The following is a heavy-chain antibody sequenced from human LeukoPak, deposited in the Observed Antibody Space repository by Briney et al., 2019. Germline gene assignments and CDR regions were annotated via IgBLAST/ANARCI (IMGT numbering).Heavy chain of an antibody. D-gene: IGHD4-11*01. Sequence: GESLRLSCVVSGVIFSDAWMSWVRQAPGKGLEWVGCIKSRGGGGTADYAAPVKGRFTISRDDSENTVYLLMDSLQTEDTAVYYCTWMTTIVTVDFWGQGTLVTVSS. CDR2: IKSRGGGGTA. CDR1: GVIFSDAW. J-gene: IGHJ4*02. V-gene: IGHV3-15*01. CDR3: TWMTTIVTVDF.